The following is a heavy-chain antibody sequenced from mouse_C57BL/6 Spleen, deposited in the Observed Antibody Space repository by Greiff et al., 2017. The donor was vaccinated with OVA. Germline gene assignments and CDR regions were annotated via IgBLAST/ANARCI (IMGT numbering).Heavy chain of an antibody. CDR3: AMGMYGYDASLYAMDY. Sequence: VQLVESGAELVKPGASVKVSCKASGYTFTSYWMHWVKQRPGQGLEWIGRIHPSDSDTNYNQKFKGKATLTVDKSSSTAYMQLSSLTSEDSAVYYCAMGMYGYDASLYAMDYWGQGTSVTVSS. CDR1: GYTFTSYW. V-gene: IGHV1-74*01. J-gene: IGHJ4*01. D-gene: IGHD2-2*01. CDR2: IHPSDSDT.